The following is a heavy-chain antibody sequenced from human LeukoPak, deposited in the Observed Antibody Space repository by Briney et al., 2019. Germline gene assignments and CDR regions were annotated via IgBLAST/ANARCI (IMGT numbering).Heavy chain of an antibody. Sequence: GGSLRLSCAASGPTFRGYAMSWVRQAPGKGLEWVSAISGSGGSTYYADSVKGRFTISRDNSKNTLYLQMNSLRAEDTAVYYCAKEAYCGGDCYFDYWGQGTLVTVSS. J-gene: IGHJ4*02. CDR2: ISGSGGST. D-gene: IGHD2-21*02. CDR1: GPTFRGYA. V-gene: IGHV3-23*01. CDR3: AKEAYCGGDCYFDY.